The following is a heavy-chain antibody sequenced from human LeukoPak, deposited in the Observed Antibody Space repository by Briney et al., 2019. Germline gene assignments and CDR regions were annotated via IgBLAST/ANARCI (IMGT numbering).Heavy chain of an antibody. J-gene: IGHJ4*02. CDR1: GGSFSAYY. CDR2: IYHSGST. CDR3: ARGQVWLLYDY. V-gene: IGHV4-34*01. Sequence: SETLSLTCAVYGGSFSAYYWSWIRQPPGKGLEWIGEIYHSGSTNYHPSLKSRVTISVDTSKNQFSLKLTSVTAADTAVYYCARGQVWLLYDYWGQGTLVTVSS. D-gene: IGHD1-26*01.